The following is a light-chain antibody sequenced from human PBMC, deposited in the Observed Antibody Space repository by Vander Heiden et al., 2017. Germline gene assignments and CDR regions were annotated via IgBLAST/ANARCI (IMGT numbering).Light chain of an antibody. Sequence: QMTQSPSSLSASVGDRVTITCRASQNLGSYLNWYLQKPGKAPTLLIYAASSLQSGVPSRFSGSGSATAFTLSISSLQPEDFATYYCQQSHTTPPVTFGGGTKLEIK. CDR2: AAS. V-gene: IGKV1-39*01. CDR3: QQSHTTPPVT. J-gene: IGKJ4*01. CDR1: QNLGSY.